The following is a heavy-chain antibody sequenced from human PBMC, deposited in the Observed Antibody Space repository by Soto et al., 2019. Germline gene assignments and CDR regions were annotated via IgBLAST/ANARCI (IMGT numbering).Heavy chain of an antibody. V-gene: IGHV4-59*01. CDR3: ARERVTIFGVILSAGMDV. D-gene: IGHD3-3*01. CDR2: IYYNGST. Sequence: QVQLQESGPGLVKPSETLSLICTVSGGSINSYFWNWIRQPPGKGLEWIGSIYYNGSTNYNPSLKSRVTISVDTSKNQFSLKLSSVTAADTAVYYCARERVTIFGVILSAGMDVWGHGTTVTVSS. CDR1: GGSINSYF. J-gene: IGHJ6*02.